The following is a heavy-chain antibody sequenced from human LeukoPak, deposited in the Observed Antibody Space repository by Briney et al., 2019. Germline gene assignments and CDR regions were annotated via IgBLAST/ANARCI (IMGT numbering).Heavy chain of an antibody. CDR2: ISAYNRST. D-gene: IGHD3-22*01. Sequence: ASVKVSCPASGYSFITYGISWVRHAPGQGLEWMGWISAYNRSTDYAQKLQGRVTLTTATSTSTDYMEMRSLRSDDTAVYYCARPYDSSGYYNYYFDNWGQGTLVTVSS. V-gene: IGHV1-18*01. CDR1: GYSFITYG. CDR3: ARPYDSSGYYNYYFDN. J-gene: IGHJ4*02.